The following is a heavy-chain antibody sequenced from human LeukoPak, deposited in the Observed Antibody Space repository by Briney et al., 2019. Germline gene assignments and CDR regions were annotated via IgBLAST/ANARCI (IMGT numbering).Heavy chain of an antibody. J-gene: IGHJ4*02. CDR1: GFTFSSYW. Sequence: GGSLRLSCAASGFTFSSYWMSGVRQAQGKGLEWVASIKYDGGQIYFVDSLKGRFTISRDNAKNSLYLQMNSLRAEDTAVYYCARIVLTGAWYFDYWGQGTLVTVSS. V-gene: IGHV3-7*05. D-gene: IGHD7-27*01. CDR2: IKYDGGQI. CDR3: ARIVLTGAWYFDY.